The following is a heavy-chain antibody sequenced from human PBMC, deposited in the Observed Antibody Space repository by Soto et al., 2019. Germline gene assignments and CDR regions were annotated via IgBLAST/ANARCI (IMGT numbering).Heavy chain of an antibody. J-gene: IGHJ4*02. CDR2: INHSGST. V-gene: IGHV4-34*01. CDR3: ARDLYDSSGYYDC. CDR1: GGSFSGYY. Sequence: SETLSLSCAVYGGSFSGYYWSWIRQPPGKGLEWIGEINHSGSTNYNPSLKSRVTISVDTSKNQFSLKLSSVTAADTAVYYCARDLYDSSGYYDCWGQGTLVTVSS. D-gene: IGHD3-22*01.